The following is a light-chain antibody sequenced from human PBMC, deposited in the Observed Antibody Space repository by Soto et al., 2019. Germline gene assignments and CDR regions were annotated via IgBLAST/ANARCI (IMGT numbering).Light chain of an antibody. CDR3: QQRSNWPPYT. V-gene: IGKV3-11*01. CDR1: QSVSTF. J-gene: IGKJ2*01. Sequence: EIVLTQSPTTLSLSPGERATLSCRASQSVSTFLAWYQQTPGQPPRLLIYDASNRATGIPARFSGSGSGTDVTLTISSLEPEDFAVYYCQQRSNWPPYTFGQGTKLEIK. CDR2: DAS.